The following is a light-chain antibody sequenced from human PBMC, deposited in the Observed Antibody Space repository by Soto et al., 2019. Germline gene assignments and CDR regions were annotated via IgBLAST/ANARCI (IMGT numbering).Light chain of an antibody. CDR2: HAS. CDR1: QCVNIF. J-gene: IGKJ1*01. CDR3: HHYVGSPWA. Sequence: EIVLTQSAGTLSLSPGERATLSCRASQCVNIFLAWFQQKPGQAPRLLIFHASNRATGVPDRFSGSGSGTDVTLTITRLEPEDSALYYCHHYVGSPWAFGQGTRVEIK. V-gene: IGKV3-20*01.